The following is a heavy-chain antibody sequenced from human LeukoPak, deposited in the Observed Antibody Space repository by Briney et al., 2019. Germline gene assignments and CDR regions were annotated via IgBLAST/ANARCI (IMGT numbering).Heavy chain of an antibody. CDR3: ARELSPVVKYYFEY. CDR1: GFTFSSYE. J-gene: IGHJ4*02. Sequence: GGSLRLSCAASGFTFSSYEMNWVRQAPGKGLEWVSFISGTGTSIYYADSVKGRFTISRDNAKNSLYLQMNSLRAEDTALYYCARELSPVVKYYFEYWGQGTLVTVSP. D-gene: IGHD3-22*01. V-gene: IGHV3-48*03. CDR2: ISGTGTSI.